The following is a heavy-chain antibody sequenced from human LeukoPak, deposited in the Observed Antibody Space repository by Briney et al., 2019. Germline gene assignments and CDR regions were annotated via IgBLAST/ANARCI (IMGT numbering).Heavy chain of an antibody. CDR3: AKGVGSGASNWFDP. D-gene: IGHD2-15*01. Sequence: ASVKVSCKASGYTFTSYDINWVRQATGQGLEWMGWMNPNGGNTGYAQKFQGRVTMTRNTSISTAYMELSSLRSEDTAVYYCAKGVGSGASNWFDPWGQGTLVTVSS. J-gene: IGHJ5*02. CDR2: MNPNGGNT. V-gene: IGHV1-8*01. CDR1: GYTFTSYD.